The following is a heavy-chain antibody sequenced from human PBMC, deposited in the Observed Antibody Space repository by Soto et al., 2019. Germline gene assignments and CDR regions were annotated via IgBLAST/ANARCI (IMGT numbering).Heavy chain of an antibody. CDR3: ARGSPLWSPYFYYYMDV. J-gene: IGHJ6*03. CDR1: GFTLNTYG. CDR2: SWYDGTNK. D-gene: IGHD5-18*01. V-gene: IGHV3-33*07. Sequence: GGSLRLSCAASGFTLNTYGMYWVHQAPGKGLEWVAVSWYDGTNKDYADSVKGRFTISRDNSRNTLYLQMNSLRAEDTAVYYCARGSPLWSPYFYYYMDVWGQGTTLTVSS.